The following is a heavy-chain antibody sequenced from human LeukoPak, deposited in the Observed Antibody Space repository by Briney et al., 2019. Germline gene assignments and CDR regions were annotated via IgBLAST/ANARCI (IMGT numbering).Heavy chain of an antibody. Sequence: PGGSLRLTCAASGFTFSNYAMSWVRQAPGKGLEWVSAISGSGGSTYYADSVKGRFTISSDTSKNTLQLQSNSTTADNTAVYYWAKHGDDILTGYTHWGQGTLVTVSS. CDR3: AKHGDDILTGYTH. CDR2: ISGSGGST. D-gene: IGHD3-9*01. J-gene: IGHJ4*01. CDR1: GFTFSNYA. V-gene: IGHV3-23*01.